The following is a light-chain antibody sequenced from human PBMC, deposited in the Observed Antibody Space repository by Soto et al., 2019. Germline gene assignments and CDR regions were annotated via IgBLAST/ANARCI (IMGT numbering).Light chain of an antibody. CDR2: GVS. J-gene: IGKJ1*01. Sequence: IVLTQSPATLSLSPGESATLSCRASQSVDSNLAWYQQKPGQAPRLLIYGVSTRATGISARFSGSGSGTEFTLTISSLQSEDFGVYYCQQYNNWWTFGQGTNVDI. CDR1: QSVDSN. CDR3: QQYNNWWT. V-gene: IGKV3-15*01.